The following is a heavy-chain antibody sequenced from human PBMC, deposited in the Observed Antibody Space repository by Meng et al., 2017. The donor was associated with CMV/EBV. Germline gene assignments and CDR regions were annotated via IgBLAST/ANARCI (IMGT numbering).Heavy chain of an antibody. CDR1: GYSISSGYY. J-gene: IGHJ4*02. CDR3: ARVFPEDTNIVVVPAAIDY. D-gene: IGHD2-2*02. CDR2: IYHSGST. V-gene: IGHV4-38-2*02. Sequence: SETLSLTCTVSGYSISSGYYWGWIRQPPGKGLEWIGSIYHSGSTYYNPSLKSRVTISVDTSKNQFSLKLSSVTAADTAVYYCARVFPEDTNIVVVPAAIDYWGQGTLVTVSS.